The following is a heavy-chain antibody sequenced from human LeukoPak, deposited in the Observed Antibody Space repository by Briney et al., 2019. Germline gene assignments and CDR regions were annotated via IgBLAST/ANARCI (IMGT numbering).Heavy chain of an antibody. V-gene: IGHV1-46*01. CDR1: GYTLTIYY. CDR2: INPSGGST. CDR3: ASVYKYAMDV. J-gene: IGHJ6*02. Sequence: ASVNVSCTASGYTLTIYYLHWVRQAPGQGLEWMAIINPSGGSTSHAQKFQGRVTMTRDTSASTVYMELSGLRSEDTAVYYCASVYKYAMDVWGQGTTVTVSS.